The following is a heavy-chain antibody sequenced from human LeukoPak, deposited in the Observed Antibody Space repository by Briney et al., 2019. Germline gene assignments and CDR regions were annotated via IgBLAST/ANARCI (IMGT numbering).Heavy chain of an antibody. D-gene: IGHD6-13*01. CDR3: ARVMAAATAFDI. CDR1: GYTFASYG. Sequence: ASVKVSCKASGYTFASYGISWVRQGPGQGLEWMGWISAYNGNTNYAQKLQGRVTMTTDTSTSTAYMELRSLRSDDTAVYFCARVMAAATAFDIWGQGTMLTVSS. CDR2: ISAYNGNT. J-gene: IGHJ3*02. V-gene: IGHV1-18*01.